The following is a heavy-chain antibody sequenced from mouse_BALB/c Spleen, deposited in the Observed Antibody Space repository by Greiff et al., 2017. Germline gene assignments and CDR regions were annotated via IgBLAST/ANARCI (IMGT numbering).Heavy chain of an antibody. D-gene: IGHD2-14*01. CDR1: GFSLTSYG. Sequence: VQVVESGPGLVAPSQSLSITCTVSGFSLTSYGVHWVRQPPGKGLEWLGVIWAGGSTNYNSALMSRLSISKDNSKSQVFLKMNSLQTDDTAMYYCARRDRYDYYAMDYWGQGTSVTVSS. CDR3: ARRDRYDYYAMDY. J-gene: IGHJ4*01. CDR2: IWAGGST. V-gene: IGHV2-9*02.